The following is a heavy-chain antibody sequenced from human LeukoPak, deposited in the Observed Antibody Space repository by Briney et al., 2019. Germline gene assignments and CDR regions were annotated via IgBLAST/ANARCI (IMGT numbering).Heavy chain of an antibody. Sequence: PGGSLRLSCAASGFSFSSYAMSWVHQAPGKGLEWVSAISGSGGSTYYADSVKGRLTISRDNSKNTLYLQMNSLRAEDTAVYYCAKDVDTAMVLVYWGQGTLVTVSS. CDR2: ISGSGGST. CDR1: GFSFSSYA. J-gene: IGHJ4*02. V-gene: IGHV3-23*01. CDR3: AKDVDTAMVLVY. D-gene: IGHD5-18*01.